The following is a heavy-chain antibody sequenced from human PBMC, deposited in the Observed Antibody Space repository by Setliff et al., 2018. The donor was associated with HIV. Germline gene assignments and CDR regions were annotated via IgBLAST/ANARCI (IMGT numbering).Heavy chain of an antibody. V-gene: IGHV4-4*02. CDR1: GGSISSSNW. CDR3: AKSSSSWGYFDY. J-gene: IGHJ4*02. CDR2: IYHSGST. D-gene: IGHD6-13*01. Sequence: PSETLSLTCAVSGGSISSSNWWSWVRQPPGKGLEWIGEIYHSGSTNYNPSPKSRVTISVDKSKNQFSLKLSSVTAADTAVYYCAKSSSSWGYFDYWGQGTLVTVS.